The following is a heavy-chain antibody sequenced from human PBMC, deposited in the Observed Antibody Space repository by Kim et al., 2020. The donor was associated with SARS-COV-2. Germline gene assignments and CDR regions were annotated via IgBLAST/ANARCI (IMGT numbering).Heavy chain of an antibody. CDR3: ARVGSGSYKSPFDY. Sequence: GGSLRLSCAASGFTFSSYWMSWVRQAPGKGLEWVANIKQDGSEKYYVDSVKGRFTISRDNAKNSLYLQMNSLRAEDTAVYYCARVGSGSYKSPFDYWGQGTLVTVSS. J-gene: IGHJ4*02. CDR2: IKQDGSEK. D-gene: IGHD3-10*01. V-gene: IGHV3-7*01. CDR1: GFTFSSYW.